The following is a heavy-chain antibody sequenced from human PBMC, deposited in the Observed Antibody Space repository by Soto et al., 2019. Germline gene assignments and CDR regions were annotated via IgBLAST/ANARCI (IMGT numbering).Heavy chain of an antibody. CDR3: ARAGFYSSSWYYFDY. J-gene: IGHJ4*02. D-gene: IGHD6-13*01. V-gene: IGHV1-3*01. Sequence: ASVNVSCKASGYDFTSYAMHWVRQASGKRLEWMGWINAGNGNTKYSQKFQGRVTITRDTSTSTAYMELSSLRSEDTAVYYCARAGFYSSSWYYFDYWGQGTLVTVSS. CDR2: INAGNGNT. CDR1: GYDFTSYA.